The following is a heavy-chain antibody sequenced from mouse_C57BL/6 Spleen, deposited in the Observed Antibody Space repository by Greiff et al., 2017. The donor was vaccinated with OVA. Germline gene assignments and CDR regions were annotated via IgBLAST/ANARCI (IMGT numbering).Heavy chain of an antibody. D-gene: IGHD3-2*02. CDR3: ARHEDEAGYWYFDG. Sequence: QVQLQQSGAELVKPGASVKLSCKASGYTFTEYTIHWVKQRSGQGLEWIGWFYPGGGSIKYNEKFKDKATLTADKSSSTGYMELSSLTSEDSAVYFGARHEDEAGYWYFDGWGTGTTVTVSS. CDR2: FYPGGGSI. V-gene: IGHV1-62-2*01. J-gene: IGHJ1*03. CDR1: GYTFTEYT.